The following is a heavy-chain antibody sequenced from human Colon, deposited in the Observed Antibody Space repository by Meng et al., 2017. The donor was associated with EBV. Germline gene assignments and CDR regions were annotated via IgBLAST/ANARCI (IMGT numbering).Heavy chain of an antibody. CDR3: ARVGAYCGGDCYHPR. D-gene: IGHD2-21*02. J-gene: IGHJ4*02. Sequence: QVRRRGAGPGLGKPPGTLSLPAAVSGGSLSSRNWWSWVRQPPGKGLEWIGEIYHSGSTNYNPSLKSRVTIPVDESKNQFSLRLSSVTAADTAVYYCARVGAYCGGDCYHPRWGQGTLVTVSS. CDR1: GGSLSSRNW. V-gene: IGHV4-4*03. CDR2: IYHSGST.